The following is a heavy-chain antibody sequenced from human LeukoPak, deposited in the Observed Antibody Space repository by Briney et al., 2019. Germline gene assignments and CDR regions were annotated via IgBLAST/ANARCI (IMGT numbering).Heavy chain of an antibody. V-gene: IGHV3-23*01. D-gene: IGHD6-19*01. CDR1: GFTFSSYA. CDR2: ISGSGGST. Sequence: GGSLRLSCAASGFTFSSYAMSWVRQAPGKGLEWVSAISGSGGSTYYADSVKGRFTISRDNSKNTLYLQMNSLRAEDTAVYYCAKTLASSGWYSSAFDIWGQGTMVTVSS. CDR3: AKTLASSGWYSSAFDI. J-gene: IGHJ3*02.